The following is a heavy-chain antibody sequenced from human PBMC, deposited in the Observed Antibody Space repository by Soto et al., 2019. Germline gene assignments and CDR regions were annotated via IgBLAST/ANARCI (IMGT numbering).Heavy chain of an antibody. J-gene: IGHJ4*02. V-gene: IGHV1-18*04. CDR3: ARLEGRFLEWLLYF. CDR1: GYTFTSYG. D-gene: IGHD3-3*01. CDR2: ISAYNGNT. Sequence: SCKASGYTFTSYGISWVRQAPGQGLEWMGWISAYNGNTNYAQKLQGRVTMTTDTSTSTAYMELRSLRSDDTAVYYCARLEGRFLEWLLYFWGQGTLVTVSS.